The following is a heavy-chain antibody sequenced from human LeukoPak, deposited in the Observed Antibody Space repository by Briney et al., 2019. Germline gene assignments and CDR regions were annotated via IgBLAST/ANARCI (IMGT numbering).Heavy chain of an antibody. J-gene: IGHJ3*02. CDR2: IYYSGST. CDR3: ASTSVGYYAFDI. D-gene: IGHD5-12*01. Sequence: PSETLSLTCTVSGGSISSGGFYWGWIRQRPGNLEWIGYIYYSGSTYYHPSLKSRVTISVDTSKNQFSLKLSSVTAADTAIYYCASTSVGYYAFDIWGQGTMVTVSS. V-gene: IGHV4-31*03. CDR1: GGSISSGGFY.